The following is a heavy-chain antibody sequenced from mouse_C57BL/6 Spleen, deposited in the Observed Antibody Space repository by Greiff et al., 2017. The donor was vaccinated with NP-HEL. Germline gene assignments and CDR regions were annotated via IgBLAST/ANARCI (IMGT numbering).Heavy chain of an antibody. Sequence: EVKLVESGGGLVKPGGSLKLSCAASGFTFSSYAMSWVRQTPEKRLEWVATISDGGSYTYYPDNVKGRFTISRDNAKNNLYLQMSHLKSEDTAMYYCARDRNYGSSFDYWGQGTTLTVSS. CDR1: GFTFSSYA. CDR2: ISDGGSYT. D-gene: IGHD1-1*01. V-gene: IGHV5-4*01. J-gene: IGHJ2*01. CDR3: ARDRNYGSSFDY.